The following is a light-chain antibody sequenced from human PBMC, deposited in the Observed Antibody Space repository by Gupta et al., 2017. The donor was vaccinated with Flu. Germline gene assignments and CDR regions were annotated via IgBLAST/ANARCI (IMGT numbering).Light chain of an antibody. CDR2: KVS. CDR3: GQEKSFPYN. CDR1: QSTSSW. V-gene: IGKV1-5*03. Sequence: DIQLTQSPSTLSASVGDRVTITCRASQSTSSWLVWYQLKPGKAPKIPLSKVSEVESGVPSRNSGSGSGTXITLTIXSLQRDNFATYYFGQEKSFPYNLGXGTKLEIK. J-gene: IGKJ2*01.